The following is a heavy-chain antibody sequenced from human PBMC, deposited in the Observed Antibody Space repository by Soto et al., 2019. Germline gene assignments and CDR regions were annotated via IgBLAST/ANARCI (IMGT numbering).Heavy chain of an antibody. CDR3: ARVNAPLIAAAGPYFDD. V-gene: IGHV4-31*03. D-gene: IGHD6-13*01. CDR2: IYYSGST. Sequence: SETLSLTCTVSGGSISSGGYYWSWIRQHPGKGLEWIGYIYYSGSTYYNPSLKSRVTISVDTSKNQFSLKLSSVTAADTAVYYCARVNAPLIAAAGPYFDDWGQGTLVTVSS. J-gene: IGHJ4*02. CDR1: GGSISSGGYY.